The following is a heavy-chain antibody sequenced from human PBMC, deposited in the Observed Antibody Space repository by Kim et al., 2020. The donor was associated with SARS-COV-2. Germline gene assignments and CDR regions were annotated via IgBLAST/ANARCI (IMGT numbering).Heavy chain of an antibody. CDR1: GLSVSGQY. V-gene: IGHV3-53*01. J-gene: IGHJ4*02. CDR2: IYTNSNP. Sequence: GGSLRLSCAVSGLSVSGQYMTWVRQAPGKGLEWVSVIYTNSNPYYADSVRGRFTISRDNTKNTFYLQMNSLRAEDTAVYYCARGDFIADPATRGPYWGQGTLVTVSS. D-gene: IGHD2-15*01. CDR3: ARGDFIADPATRGPY.